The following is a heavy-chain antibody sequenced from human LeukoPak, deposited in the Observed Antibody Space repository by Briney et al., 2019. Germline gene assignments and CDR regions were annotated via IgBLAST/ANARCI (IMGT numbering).Heavy chain of an antibody. CDR2: ISGSGGST. Sequence: GGSLRLSCAASGFTFSSYAMSWVRQAPGKGLEWVSAISGSGGSTYYADSVKGRFTISRDNSKNTLYLQMNSLRAEDTAVYYCAKAKVRGVIEGYYYYGMDVWGQGTTVTVSS. D-gene: IGHD3-10*01. J-gene: IGHJ6*02. CDR3: AKAKVRGVIEGYYYYGMDV. V-gene: IGHV3-23*01. CDR1: GFTFSSYA.